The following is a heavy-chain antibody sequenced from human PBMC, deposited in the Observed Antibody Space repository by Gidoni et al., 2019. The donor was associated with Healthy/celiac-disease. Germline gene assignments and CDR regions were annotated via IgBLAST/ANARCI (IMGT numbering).Heavy chain of an antibody. V-gene: IGHV3-21*01. Sequence: EVQLVEAGGGLVKPGGSLRLSCAASGFTFSSYSMNWVRQAPGKGLEWVSSISSSSSYIYYADSVKGRFTISRDNAKNSLYLQMNSLRAEDTAVYYCARDSPGYYDSSGAFDYWGQGPLVTVSS. J-gene: IGHJ4*02. D-gene: IGHD3-22*01. CDR3: ARDSPGYYDSSGAFDY. CDR2: ISSSSSYI. CDR1: GFTFSSYS.